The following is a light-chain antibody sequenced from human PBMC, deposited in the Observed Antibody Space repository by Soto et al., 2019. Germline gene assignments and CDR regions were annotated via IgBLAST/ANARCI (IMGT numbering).Light chain of an antibody. CDR2: DAI. CDR1: QNIHNH. J-gene: IGKJ4*01. Sequence: EKLMSESPATLSVSPGERVTLSCRASQNIHNHMSWFLQKPGQTPRLLIYDAIIRAADVPARFSGSWSGTDFTRTISRLEPEDFAVYYCQQYGSSPLTFGGGTKVDIK. CDR3: QQYGSSPLT. V-gene: IGKV3-20*01.